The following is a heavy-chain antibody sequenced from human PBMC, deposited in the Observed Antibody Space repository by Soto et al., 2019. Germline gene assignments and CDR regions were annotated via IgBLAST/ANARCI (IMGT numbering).Heavy chain of an antibody. CDR3: ARIHWSQSSLDY. CDR1: GGSIDSTDYS. Sequence: SETLSLTCAVSGGSIDSTDYSLTLIRQPPGKGLEWIGYVSHRGTAYSIPSLKGRLTLSMDSSQTQFSLKLTSVTAADSAVYYCARIHWSQSSLDYWGRGILVTVSS. J-gene: IGHJ4*02. CDR2: VSHRGTA. D-gene: IGHD6-19*01. V-gene: IGHV4-30-2*01.